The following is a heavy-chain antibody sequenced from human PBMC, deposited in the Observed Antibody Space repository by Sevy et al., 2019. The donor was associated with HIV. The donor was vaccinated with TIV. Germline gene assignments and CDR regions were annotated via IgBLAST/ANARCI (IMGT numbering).Heavy chain of an antibody. CDR2: ISAYNGNT. J-gene: IGHJ6*03. CDR3: ARVKRFGELAHYYYYMDV. Sequence: ASVKVSCKAPGYTFTSYGISWVRQAPGQGLEWMGWISAYNGNTNYAQKLQGRVTMTTDTSTSTAYMELRSLRSDDTAVYYCARVKRFGELAHYYYYMDVWGKGTTVTVSS. V-gene: IGHV1-18*01. CDR1: GYTFTSYG. D-gene: IGHD3-10*01.